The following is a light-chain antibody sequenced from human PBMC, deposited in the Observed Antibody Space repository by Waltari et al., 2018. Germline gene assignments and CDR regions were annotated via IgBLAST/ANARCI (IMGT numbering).Light chain of an antibody. J-gene: IGKJ4*01. Sequence: DIQMTQSPSPLSASVGDRVTSTCRARQSISNWLAWYQQKPGKAPKLLIYNASTLESGVPSRFSGSGSGTEFTLTISSLQPDDFATYYCQQYNSYSLLTFGGGTKVEIK. V-gene: IGKV1-5*03. CDR3: QQYNSYSLLT. CDR1: QSISNW. CDR2: NAS.